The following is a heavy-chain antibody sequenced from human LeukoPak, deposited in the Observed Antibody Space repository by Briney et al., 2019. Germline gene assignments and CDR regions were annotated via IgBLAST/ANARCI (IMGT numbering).Heavy chain of an antibody. CDR3: AREGGGYSGYDDY. V-gene: IGHV3-33*01. J-gene: IGHJ4*02. Sequence: GGSLRLSCAASGFTFSSCGMHWVRQAPGKGLEWVAVIWYDGSNKYYADSVKGRFTISRDNSKNTLYLQMNGLRAEDTAVYYCAREGGGYSGYDDYWGQGTLVTVSS. CDR1: GFTFSSCG. D-gene: IGHD5-12*01. CDR2: IWYDGSNK.